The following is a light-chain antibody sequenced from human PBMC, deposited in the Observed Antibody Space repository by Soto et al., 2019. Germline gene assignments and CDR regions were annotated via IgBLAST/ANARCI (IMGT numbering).Light chain of an antibody. CDR3: QQYYTYPWT. J-gene: IGKJ1*01. CDR1: QGISSY. V-gene: IGKV1-8*01. Sequence: AIRITQAPSSVSASAGDKVAISCRASQGISSYLAWFQQKPGRPPKLLMSATSTLQSDVPSRFSGSGSGTDFTLTIGCLQSEDFATYCCQQYYTYPWTFGQGTKVDIK. CDR2: ATS.